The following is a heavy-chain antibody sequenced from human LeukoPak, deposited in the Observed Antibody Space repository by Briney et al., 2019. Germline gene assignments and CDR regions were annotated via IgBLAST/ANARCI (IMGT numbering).Heavy chain of an antibody. J-gene: IGHJ4*02. D-gene: IGHD3-10*01. CDR2: IKQDGSEK. CDR3: ARLSTGYYYGSGVQDY. CDR1: GFTFSSCW. Sequence: GGSLRLSCAASGFTFSSCWMSWVRQAPGKGLEWVANIKQDGSEKYYVDSVKGRFTISRDNAKNSLYLQMNSLRAEDTAVYYCARLSTGYYYGSGVQDYWGQGTLVIVSS. V-gene: IGHV3-7*01.